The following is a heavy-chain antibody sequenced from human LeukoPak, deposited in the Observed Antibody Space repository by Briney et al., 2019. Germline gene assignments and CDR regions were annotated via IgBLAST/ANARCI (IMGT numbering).Heavy chain of an antibody. CDR1: GGSISSYY. CDR3: ARWGNLLSAEDY. J-gene: IGHJ4*02. Sequence: SETLSLTCTVSGGSISSYYWSWIRQSPGKGLEWIGYIYYSGSTNYNPSLKSRVTISVDTSKNQFSLKLSSVTAADTAVYYSARWGNLLSAEDYWGQVTLVTVSS. V-gene: IGHV4-59*01. CDR2: IYYSGST. D-gene: IGHD3-10*01.